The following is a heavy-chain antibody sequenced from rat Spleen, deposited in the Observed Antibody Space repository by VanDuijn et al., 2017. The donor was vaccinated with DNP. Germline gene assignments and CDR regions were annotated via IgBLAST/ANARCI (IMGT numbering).Heavy chain of an antibody. CDR1: GFTFSNYW. J-gene: IGHJ2*01. D-gene: IGHD4-3*01. CDR3: ARDSGFGVGYYFDY. Sequence: EVQLVESGGDLVQPGRSMKLSCAASGFTFSNYWMYWIRQAPGKGLEWVASISISGGSTYYPESVKGRFTITRDNAKKTLYLQMNSLRSEDTATYYCARDSGFGVGYYFDYWGQGVMVTVSS. V-gene: IGHV5-31*01. CDR2: ISISGGST.